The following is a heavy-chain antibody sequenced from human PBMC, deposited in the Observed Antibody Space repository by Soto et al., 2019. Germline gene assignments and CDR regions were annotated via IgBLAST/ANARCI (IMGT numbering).Heavy chain of an antibody. Sequence: PGGSLRLSCSASGFTFSSYAMHWVRQAPGKGLEYVSAISSNGGNTYYADSVKGRFTISRDNSKNTLNLQMSSLRAEDTAVYYCVKAPGYYDSSGYYFDYWGQGTLVTVSS. CDR1: GFTFSSYA. CDR2: ISSNGGNT. V-gene: IGHV3-64D*06. J-gene: IGHJ4*02. CDR3: VKAPGYYDSSGYYFDY. D-gene: IGHD3-22*01.